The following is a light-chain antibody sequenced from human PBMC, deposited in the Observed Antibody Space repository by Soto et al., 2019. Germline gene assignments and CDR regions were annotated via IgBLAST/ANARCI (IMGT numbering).Light chain of an antibody. Sequence: DIVMTQSPATLSVSPGERATLSCRASQSVSSNLAWYQQKPGQAPRLLIYDASSRATGIPARFSGSGSGTEFTLTISSLQSEDFAIYYCQQANNCPRTFGQGTQVEIK. CDR2: DAS. CDR3: QQANNCPRT. V-gene: IGKV3-15*01. CDR1: QSVSSN. J-gene: IGKJ1*01.